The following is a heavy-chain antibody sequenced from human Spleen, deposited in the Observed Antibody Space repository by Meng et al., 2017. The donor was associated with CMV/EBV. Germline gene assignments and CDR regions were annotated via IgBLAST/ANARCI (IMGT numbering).Heavy chain of an antibody. CDR1: GGSFSGSY. Sequence: QGQVQQWGAGLLRPSYPLSLTCAVYGGSFSGSYWSWIRQPPGKGLEWIGEINHSGSTNYNPSLKSRVTISVDTSKNQFSLKLSSVTAADTAVYYCARGTVLMVYAIGFDYWGQGTLVTVSS. V-gene: IGHV4-34*01. CDR3: ARGTVLMVYAIGFDY. CDR2: INHSGST. D-gene: IGHD2-8*01. J-gene: IGHJ4*02.